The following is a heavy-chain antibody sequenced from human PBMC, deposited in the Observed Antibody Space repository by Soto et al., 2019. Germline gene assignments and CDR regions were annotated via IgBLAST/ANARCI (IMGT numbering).Heavy chain of an antibody. D-gene: IGHD2-2*01. V-gene: IGHV1-69*08. CDR1: GGTFSSYS. Sequence: QVQLVQSGAEVRKPGSSVKVSCKASGGTFSSYSISWVRQAPGQGLEWMGRIISVLGLPNYAQKFQGRVTITADKSTSTAYMELRSLRYEDTAVYYCARDRCSSTSCARGNWYFDLWGRGTLVTVS. CDR3: ARDRCSSTSCARGNWYFDL. J-gene: IGHJ2*01. CDR2: IISVLGLP.